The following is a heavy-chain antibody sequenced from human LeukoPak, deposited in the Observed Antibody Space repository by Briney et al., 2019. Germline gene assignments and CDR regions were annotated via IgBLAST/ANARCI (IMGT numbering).Heavy chain of an antibody. CDR3: ASLRERSYYARGFDY. V-gene: IGHV4-34*01. Sequence: SETLSLTCTVYGGSFSGYYWSWIRQPPGKGLEWIGEINHSGSTNYNPSLKSRVTISVDTSKNQFSLKLSSVTAADTAVYHCASLRERSYYARGFDYWGRGTLVTVSS. D-gene: IGHD1-26*01. J-gene: IGHJ4*02. CDR2: INHSGST. CDR1: GGSFSGYY.